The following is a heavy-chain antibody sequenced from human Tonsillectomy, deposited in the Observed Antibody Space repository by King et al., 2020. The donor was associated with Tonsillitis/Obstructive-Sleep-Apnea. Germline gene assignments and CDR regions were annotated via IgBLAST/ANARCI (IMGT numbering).Heavy chain of an antibody. D-gene: IGHD1-26*01. CDR2: FYPGDSDT. V-gene: IGHV5-51*01. CDR1: GYSFTTYW. CDR3: ARRESGTYSNAFDV. Sequence: VQLVESGAEVKKPGEYLKIYCKGSGYSFTTYWIAWVRQMPGKGLEWMGIFYPGDSDTRYSPSFQGQVTISADKSISTAYLQWSSLKASDTAMYYCARRESGTYSNAFDVWGQGAMVTVSS. J-gene: IGHJ3*01.